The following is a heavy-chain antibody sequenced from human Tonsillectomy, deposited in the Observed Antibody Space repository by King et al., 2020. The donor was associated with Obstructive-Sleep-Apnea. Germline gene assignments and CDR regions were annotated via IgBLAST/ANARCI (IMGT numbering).Heavy chain of an antibody. J-gene: IGHJ5*02. CDR3: AGSAAAPHSPFRWFDP. CDR2: IYYSGGT. CDR1: GDSISSYY. D-gene: IGHD6-13*01. Sequence: QVQLQESGPGLVKPSETLSLTCIVSGDSISSYYWSWSRQPPGKGLGYIAYIYYSGGTNYNPSLRSRVTISVDTSKSQFSLKLTSVTAADTAVYYCAGSAAAPHSPFRWFDPWGQGTLVTVSS. V-gene: IGHV4-59*01.